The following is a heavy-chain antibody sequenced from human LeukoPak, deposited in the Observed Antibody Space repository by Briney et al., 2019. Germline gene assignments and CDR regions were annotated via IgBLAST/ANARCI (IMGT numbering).Heavy chain of an antibody. CDR3: ARAEGSGYYDLWYNY. J-gene: IGHJ4*02. CDR2: IGKAGDT. Sequence: GGSLRLPCAASGFTFSPYDMHWVRQATGKGLEWLSGIGKAGDTYYPGSVKGRFTVSRDNAKHSLYLQMNSLRVGDTAVYYCARAEGSGYYDLWYNYWGQGTLVTVSS. V-gene: IGHV3-13*01. D-gene: IGHD3-22*01. CDR1: GFTFSPYD.